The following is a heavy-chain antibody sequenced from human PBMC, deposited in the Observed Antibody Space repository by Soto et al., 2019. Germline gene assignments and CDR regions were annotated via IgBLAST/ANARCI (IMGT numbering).Heavy chain of an antibody. CDR1: GFTFSTYT. D-gene: IGHD6-13*01. J-gene: IGHJ4*02. V-gene: IGHV3-30-3*01. CDR2: ISYDGPNK. CDR3: ARELSSSWYAAY. Sequence: QVHLVESGGGVAQPGRSLRLSCTTSGFTFSTYTMHWVRQDPGKGLEWVALISYDGPNKWFADSLKGRFTISRDISKIPLYLEMNGRATEDPAMYYCARELSSSWYAAYWGQGTLVTVSS.